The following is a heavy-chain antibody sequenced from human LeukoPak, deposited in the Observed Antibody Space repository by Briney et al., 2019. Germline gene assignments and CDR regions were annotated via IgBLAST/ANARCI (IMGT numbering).Heavy chain of an antibody. Sequence: SETLSLTCTVSGGSISRYYWSWIRQPAGKGLEWIGRIYTSGSTNYNPSLKSRVTMSVDTSKNQFSLKLSSVTAADTAMYYCARGLRPFDYFDFWGQGTLVTVSS. D-gene: IGHD3-10*01. CDR3: ARGLRPFDYFDF. CDR2: IYTSGST. CDR1: GGSISRYY. J-gene: IGHJ4*02. V-gene: IGHV4-4*07.